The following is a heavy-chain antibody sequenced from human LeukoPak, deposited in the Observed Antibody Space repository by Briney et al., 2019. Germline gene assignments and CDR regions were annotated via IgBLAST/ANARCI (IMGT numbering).Heavy chain of an antibody. J-gene: IGHJ4*02. CDR1: GGSISSSSYY. CDR3: ARRPRWNWSHSGVDY. CDR2: IYYSGST. Sequence: PSETLSLTCTVSGGSISSSSYYWGWIRQPPGRGLEWIGSIYYSGSTYYNPSLKSRVTISVDTSKNQFSLKLSSVTAADTAVYYCARRPRWNWSHSGVDYWGQGTLVTVSS. D-gene: IGHD1-1*01. V-gene: IGHV4-39*01.